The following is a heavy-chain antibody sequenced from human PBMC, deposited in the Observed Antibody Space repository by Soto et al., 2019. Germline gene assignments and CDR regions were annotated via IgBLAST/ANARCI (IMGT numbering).Heavy chain of an antibody. J-gene: IGHJ4*02. CDR1: SGSITNDY. V-gene: IGHV4-59*01. Sequence: SETLSLTCTVSSGSITNDYWSWIRKSAGKGLEWIGYISSSGSTKYNPSLKSRIVMSLDTSKNQVSLRLSSVTTADSAVSFCARSSMIGCIHGGWFFAYWGQGTLVTSPQ. CDR2: ISSSGST. D-gene: IGHD2-21*01. CDR3: ARSSMIGCIHGGWFFAY.